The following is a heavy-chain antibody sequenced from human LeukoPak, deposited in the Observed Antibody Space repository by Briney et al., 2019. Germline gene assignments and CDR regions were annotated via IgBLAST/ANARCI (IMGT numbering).Heavy chain of an antibody. D-gene: IGHD1-1*01. V-gene: IGHV3-33*08. CDR2: IWYDGSNK. Sequence: GGSLRLSCAASGFTFSSYGMPWVRQAPGKGLEWVAVIWYDGSNKYYADSVKGRFTISRDNSKNTLYLQMNSLRAEDTAVYYCARDRVPDNWFDPWGQGTLVTVSS. J-gene: IGHJ5*02. CDR1: GFTFSSYG. CDR3: ARDRVPDNWFDP.